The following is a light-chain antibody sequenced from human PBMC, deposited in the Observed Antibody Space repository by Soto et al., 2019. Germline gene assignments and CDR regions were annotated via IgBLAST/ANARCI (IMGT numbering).Light chain of an antibody. CDR2: ADN. CDR3: AAWDDSLNVWV. V-gene: IGLV1-40*01. CDR1: SSNIGAGYD. J-gene: IGLJ3*02. Sequence: QSVLTQTPSVSGAPGQKITMSCTGSSSNIGAGYDVHWYQQVPGAAPRLLIYADNNRPSGVPDRFSASKSGTSASLAITGLQGEDEADYYCAAWDDSLNVWVFGGGTKLTVL.